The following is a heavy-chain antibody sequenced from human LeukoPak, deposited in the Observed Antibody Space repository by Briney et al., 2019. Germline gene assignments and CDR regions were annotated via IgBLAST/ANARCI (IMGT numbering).Heavy chain of an antibody. CDR2: ISTYNGNT. V-gene: IGHV1-18*01. D-gene: IGHD3-9*01. CDR1: GYTFTNYG. Sequence: ASVKVSCKTSGYTFTNYGINWVRQAPAQRLDFMGWISTYNGNTDYAQKLQGRVTMTTDTSTSTAYMELSSLRSEDTAVYYCAREHGDILGGYWGQGTLVTVSS. CDR3: AREHGDILGGY. J-gene: IGHJ4*02.